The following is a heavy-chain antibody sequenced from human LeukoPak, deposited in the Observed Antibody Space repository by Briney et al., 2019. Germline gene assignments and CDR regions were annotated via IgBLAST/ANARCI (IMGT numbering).Heavy chain of an antibody. CDR3: ARVVGAADY. J-gene: IGHJ4*02. CDR1: GGSISSYY. Sequence: SQTLSLTCTVYGGSISSYYWSWIRQPPRKGLEWIGDIYYSGSTNYNPSLKSRVTISVDTSKNQYYLTLSPVSAADTAVYDCARVVGAADYWGQGTLVTVSS. D-gene: IGHD1-26*01. V-gene: IGHV4-59*12. CDR2: IYYSGST.